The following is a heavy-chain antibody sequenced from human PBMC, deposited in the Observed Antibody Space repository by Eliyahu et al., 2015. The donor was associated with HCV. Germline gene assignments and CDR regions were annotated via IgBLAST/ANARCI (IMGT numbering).Heavy chain of an antibody. CDR3: TMGQRQLLYYYYYGMDV. J-gene: IGHJ6*02. CDR1: GFTFGDYA. D-gene: IGHD2-2*02. V-gene: IGHV3-49*05. CDR2: IRSKAYGGTT. Sequence: EVQLVESGGGLVKPGRSLRLSCTASGFTFGDYAMGWFRQAPGKGLGWVGFIRSKAYGGTTEYAASVKGRFTISRDDSKSIAYLQMNSLKTEDTAVYYCTMGQRQLLYYYYYGMDVWGQGTTVTVSS.